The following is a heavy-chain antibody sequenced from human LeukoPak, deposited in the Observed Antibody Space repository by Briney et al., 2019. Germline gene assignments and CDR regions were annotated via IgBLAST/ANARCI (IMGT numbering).Heavy chain of an antibody. D-gene: IGHD3-3*01. V-gene: IGHV4-59*01. Sequence: SETLSLTCTVSGGSISSYYWSWIRQPPGKGLEWIGYIYYSGSTNYNPSLKSRVTISVDTSKNQFSLKLSSVTAADTAVYYCARVDEGKPDYDFWSGPNWYFDLWGRGTLVTVSS. J-gene: IGHJ2*01. CDR2: IYYSGST. CDR3: ARVDEGKPDYDFWSGPNWYFDL. CDR1: GGSISSYY.